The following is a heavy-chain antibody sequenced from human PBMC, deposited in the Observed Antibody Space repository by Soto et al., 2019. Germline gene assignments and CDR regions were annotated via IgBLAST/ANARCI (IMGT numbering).Heavy chain of an antibody. Sequence: GESLKISCKASGYSFTSNWIAWVRQMPGKGLELMGIIDPGDSETRYSPSFEGQVTFSADKSISTAYLQWSSLKASDTAMYYCARRHDSYGDYWGQGTLVTVSS. J-gene: IGHJ4*02. V-gene: IGHV5-51*01. CDR2: IDPGDSET. D-gene: IGHD5-18*01. CDR3: ARRHDSYGDY. CDR1: GYSFTSNW.